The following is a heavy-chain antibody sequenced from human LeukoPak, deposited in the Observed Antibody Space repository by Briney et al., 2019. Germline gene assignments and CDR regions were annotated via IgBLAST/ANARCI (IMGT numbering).Heavy chain of an antibody. CDR2: IYYSGST. CDR3: ATTSGYSHAFDI. J-gene: IGHJ3*02. Sequence: PSETLSLTCTVSGASISGYYWSWIRQPPGKGLEWIGYIYYSGSTNYNRSLKSRVTISVDTSKNQFSLKLSSVTAADTAVYYCATTSGYSHAFDIWGQGTMVTVSS. CDR1: GASISGYY. V-gene: IGHV4-59*08. D-gene: IGHD5-18*01.